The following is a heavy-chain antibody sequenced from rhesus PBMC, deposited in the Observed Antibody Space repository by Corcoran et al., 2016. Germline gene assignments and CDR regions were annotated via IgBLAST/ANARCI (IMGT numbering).Heavy chain of an antibody. CDR3: ARDPGCCTGSGCYWA. CDR1: GGSISDDYY. Sequence: QVQLQESGPGLVKPSETLSLTCAVSGGSISDDYYWSWIRQPPGKGLEWIGYIYGSGGGTNYNPSLKNRVTISKDTSKNQFSLKLSSVTAADTAVYYCARDPGCCTGSGCYWAWGQGVLVTVSS. CDR2: IYGSGGGT. D-gene: IGHD2-21*01. J-gene: IGHJ4*01. V-gene: IGHV4-106*01.